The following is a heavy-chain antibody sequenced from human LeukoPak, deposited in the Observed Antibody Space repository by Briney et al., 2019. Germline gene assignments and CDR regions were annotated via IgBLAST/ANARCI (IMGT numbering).Heavy chain of an antibody. CDR1: GGSFSGYY. V-gene: IGHV4-34*01. J-gene: IGHJ4*02. Sequence: SETLSLTCAVYGGSFSGYYWSWIRQPPGKGLEWIGEINHSGSTNYNPSLKSRVTISVDTSKNQFSLKLSSVTAAGTAVYYCARAYSSSWYVWYYFDYWGQGTLVTVSS. CDR3: ARAYSSSWYVWYYFDY. D-gene: IGHD6-13*01. CDR2: INHSGST.